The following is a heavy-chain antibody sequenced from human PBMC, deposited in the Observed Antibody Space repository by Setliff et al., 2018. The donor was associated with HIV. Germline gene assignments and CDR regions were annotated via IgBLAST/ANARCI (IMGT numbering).Heavy chain of an antibody. J-gene: IGHJ6*03. Sequence: ASVKVSCKASRSTFNSHTINWVRQAPGQGLDWMGRIIPILGVVNYAQRFQGKVTITADKSTSTAYMELTSLRFDDTAMYYCVRGVQSPPHYSYYYMDVWGEGTMVTVS. CDR2: IIPILGVV. CDR3: VRGVQSPPHYSYYYMDV. V-gene: IGHV1-69*02. CDR1: RSTFNSHT. D-gene: IGHD3-3*01.